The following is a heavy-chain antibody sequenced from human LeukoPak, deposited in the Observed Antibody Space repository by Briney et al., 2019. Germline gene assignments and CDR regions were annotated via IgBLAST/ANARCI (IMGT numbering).Heavy chain of an antibody. CDR3: PKGSESRSSKYYFDY. CDR1: GFTFSSYA. J-gene: IGHJ4*02. Sequence: GGSLRLSCAASGFTFSSYAMSWVRQAPGKGLEWVSAISGSGGSTYYADSVKGRFTISRDNSKNTLYLQMNSLRAEDTAVYYCPKGSESRSSKYYFDYWGQGTLVTVSS. D-gene: IGHD2-2*01. CDR2: ISGSGGST. V-gene: IGHV3-23*01.